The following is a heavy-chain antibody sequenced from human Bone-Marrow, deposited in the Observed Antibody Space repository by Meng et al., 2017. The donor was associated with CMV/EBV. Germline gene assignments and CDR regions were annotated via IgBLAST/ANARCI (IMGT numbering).Heavy chain of an antibody. J-gene: IGHJ6*02. Sequence: SETLSLTCAVYGGSFSGYYWSWIRQPPGKGLEWIGYIYYSGSTNYNPSLKSRVTISVDTSKNQFSLKLSSVTAANTAVYYCARENVVPAARLPYYYGMDVWGQGTTVTVSS. V-gene: IGHV4-59*01. CDR1: GGSFSGYY. CDR3: ARENVVPAARLPYYYGMDV. CDR2: IYYSGST. D-gene: IGHD2-2*01.